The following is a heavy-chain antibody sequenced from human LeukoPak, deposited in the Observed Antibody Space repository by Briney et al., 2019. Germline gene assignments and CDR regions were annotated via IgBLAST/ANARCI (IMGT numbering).Heavy chain of an antibody. J-gene: IGHJ5*02. Sequence: SETLPLTCTVSGGSISSYYWSWIRQPPGKGLEWIGYIYYSGSTNYNPSLKSRVTISVDTSKNQFSLKLSSVTAADTAVYYCARVADSWFDPWGQGTLVTVSS. CDR2: IYYSGST. CDR3: ARVADSWFDP. V-gene: IGHV4-59*01. CDR1: GGSISSYY.